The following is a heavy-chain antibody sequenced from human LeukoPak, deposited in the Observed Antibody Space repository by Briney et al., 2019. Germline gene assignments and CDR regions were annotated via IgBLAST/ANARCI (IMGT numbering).Heavy chain of an antibody. V-gene: IGHV5-51*01. D-gene: IGHD5-24*01. CDR3: ARHVRRDGYLIDY. CDR2: IYPGDSDA. J-gene: IGHJ4*02. CDR1: GYSFTSYW. Sequence: GESLKISCKGSGYSFTSYWIGWVRQMPGKGLEWMGIIYPGDSDARYSPSFQGQVTISADKSISTAYLQWSSLKASDTAMYYCARHVRRDGYLIDYWGQGTLVTVSS.